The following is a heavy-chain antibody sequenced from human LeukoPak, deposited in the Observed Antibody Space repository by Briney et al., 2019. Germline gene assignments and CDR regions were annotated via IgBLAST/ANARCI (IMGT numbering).Heavy chain of an antibody. J-gene: IGHJ2*01. V-gene: IGHV1-18*01. CDR3: ARDWDYDSSGYPSWYFDL. CDR1: GYTFTSYG. Sequence: ASVKVSCKASGYTFTSYGISWVRQAPGQGLEWMGWISAYNGNTNYAQKLQGRVTMTTDTSTSTAYMELRSLRSDDTAVYYCARDWDYDSSGYPSWYFDLWGRGTLVTVSS. CDR2: ISAYNGNT. D-gene: IGHD3-22*01.